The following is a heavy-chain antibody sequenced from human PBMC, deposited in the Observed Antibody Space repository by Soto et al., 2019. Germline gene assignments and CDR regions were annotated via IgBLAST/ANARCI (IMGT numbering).Heavy chain of an antibody. D-gene: IGHD2-2*01. V-gene: IGHV3-23*01. Sequence: VQLLESGGGLVQPGGSLRLSCAASGFTFSTYALSWVRQAPGKGLEWVSTISASGASTYYADSVKGRFTISRDSSKNTLYLQMNSLRAEDTAVYYCAADQLLLWPTRYWGQGTLVIVSS. CDR3: AADQLLLWPTRY. J-gene: IGHJ4*02. CDR2: ISASGAST. CDR1: GFTFSTYA.